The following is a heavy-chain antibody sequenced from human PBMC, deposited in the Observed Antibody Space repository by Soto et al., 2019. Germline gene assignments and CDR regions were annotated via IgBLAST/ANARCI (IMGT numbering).Heavy chain of an antibody. V-gene: IGHV3-15*01. D-gene: IGHD6-19*01. CDR2: IKSKTDGGTT. J-gene: IGHJ4*02. CDR1: GFTFSNAW. Sequence: PVGSLRLSCAASGFTFSNAWMSWVRQAPGKGLEWVGRIKSKTDGGTTDYAAPVKGRFTISRDDSKNTLYLQMNSLKTEDTAVYYCTTGALYSSGWSPLGYWGQGTLVTVSS. CDR3: TTGALYSSGWSPLGY.